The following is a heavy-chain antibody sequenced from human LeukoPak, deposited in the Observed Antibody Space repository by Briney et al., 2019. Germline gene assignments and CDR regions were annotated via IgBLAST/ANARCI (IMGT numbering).Heavy chain of an antibody. CDR1: GFTVSSNY. CDR2: IYSGGST. Sequence: HPGGSLRLSCAASGFTVSSNYMSWVRQAPGKGLEWVSVIYSGGSTYYADSVKGRFTISRDNSKNTLYLQMNSLRAEDTAVYYCARDGSLIYYYYYMDVWGKGTTVTVSS. CDR3: ARDGSLIYYYYYMDV. V-gene: IGHV3-66*01. D-gene: IGHD2-21*01. J-gene: IGHJ6*03.